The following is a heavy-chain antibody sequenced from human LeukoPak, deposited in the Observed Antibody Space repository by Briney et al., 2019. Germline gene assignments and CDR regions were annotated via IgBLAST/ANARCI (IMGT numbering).Heavy chain of an antibody. J-gene: IGHJ3*02. CDR2: IYSGGST. CDR3: ARRANDAFDI. V-gene: IGHV3-53*01. D-gene: IGHD4/OR15-4a*01. CDR1: GFTVSSNY. Sequence: GGSLGLSCAASGFTVSSNYMSWVRQAPGKGLEWVSVIYSGGSTYYADSVKGRFTISRDNSKNTLYLQMNSLRAEDTAVYYCARRANDAFDIWGQGTMVTVSS.